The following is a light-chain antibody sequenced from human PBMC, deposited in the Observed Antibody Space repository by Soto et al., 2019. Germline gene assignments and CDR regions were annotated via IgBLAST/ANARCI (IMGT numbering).Light chain of an antibody. CDR2: DVS. Sequence: QSALTQPASVSGSPGQSITISCTGTSSDIGGYKYVSWYQQHPGKAPKLMIYDVSNRPSGVSNRFSGSKSGNTASLTISGLQAEDEADYYCNSYTGSSTLLFGGGTKLTVL. V-gene: IGLV2-14*01. CDR3: NSYTGSSTLL. CDR1: SSDIGGYKY. J-gene: IGLJ2*01.